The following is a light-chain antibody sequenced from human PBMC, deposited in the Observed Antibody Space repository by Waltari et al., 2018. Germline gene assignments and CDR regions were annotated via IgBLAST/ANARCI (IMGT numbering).Light chain of an antibody. J-gene: IGKJ2*02. CDR3: QQYNTWPPST. CDR1: QSISNN. CDR2: GAS. Sequence: EIVMTQSPAALSVSPGERATLPCRASQSISNNLAWYQPKPGQPPRLLISGASTRATGVPARFSGSGSGTEFSLTISSLQSEDSAIYFCQQYNTWPPSTFGQGTKLEIK. V-gene: IGKV3-15*01.